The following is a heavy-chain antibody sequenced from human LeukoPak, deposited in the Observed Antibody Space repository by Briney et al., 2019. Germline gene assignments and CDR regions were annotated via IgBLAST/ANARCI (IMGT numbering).Heavy chain of an antibody. CDR2: INPSGGST. CDR3: ASRGGSERDAFDI. CDR1: GYTFTSYY. Sequence: ASVTVSCTASGYTFTSYYMHWVRQAPGQGLEWMGIINPSGGSTSYAQKFQGRVTMTRDTSTSTVYMELSSLRSEDTAVYYCASRGGSERDAFDIWGQGTMVTVSS. J-gene: IGHJ3*02. V-gene: IGHV1-46*01. D-gene: IGHD1-1*01.